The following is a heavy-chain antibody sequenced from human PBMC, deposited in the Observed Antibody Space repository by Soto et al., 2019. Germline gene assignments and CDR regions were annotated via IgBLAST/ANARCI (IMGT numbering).Heavy chain of an antibody. CDR3: AGDGNNWNYEGWFDP. CDR1: GFTFSSYW. Sequence: EVQLVESGGGLVQPGGSLRLSCAASGFTFSSYWMRWVRQAPGKGLEWVANIKQDGSEKYDVDSVKGRFTISRNNAKNSLYLQMNSVRAEDTAVYYCAGDGNNWNYEGWFDPWGQGTLVTVSS. J-gene: IGHJ5*02. V-gene: IGHV3-7*01. CDR2: IKQDGSEK. D-gene: IGHD1-7*01.